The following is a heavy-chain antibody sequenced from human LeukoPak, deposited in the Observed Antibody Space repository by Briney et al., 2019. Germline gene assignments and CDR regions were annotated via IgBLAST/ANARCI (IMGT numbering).Heavy chain of an antibody. CDR1: GFAFNTYS. J-gene: IGHJ4*02. D-gene: IGHD6-13*01. Sequence: GGSLRLSCAASGFAFNTYSMNWVRQAPGKGLEWLSYISSSSSPIYYADSVKGRFTISRDNAKNSLYLQMNSLRDEDTAVYYCARDHYSRYDYWGQGTLVTVSS. CDR2: ISSSSSPI. CDR3: ARDHYSRYDY. V-gene: IGHV3-48*02.